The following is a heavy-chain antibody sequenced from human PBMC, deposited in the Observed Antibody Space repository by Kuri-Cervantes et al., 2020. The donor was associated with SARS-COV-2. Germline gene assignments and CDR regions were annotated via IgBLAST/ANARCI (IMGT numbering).Heavy chain of an antibody. CDR2: IYSGGST. Sequence: GESLKISCAASGFTFSSYAMSWVRQAPGKGLEWVSVIYSGGSTYYADSVKGRFTTSRDNSKNTLYLQMNSLRAEDTAVYYCARALGNYWGQGTLVTVSS. V-gene: IGHV3-53*01. CDR3: ARALGNY. J-gene: IGHJ4*02. CDR1: GFTFSSYA.